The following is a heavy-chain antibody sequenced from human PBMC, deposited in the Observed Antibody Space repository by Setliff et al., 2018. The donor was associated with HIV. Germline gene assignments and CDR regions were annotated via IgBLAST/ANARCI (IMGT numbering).Heavy chain of an antibody. CDR3: ARRVLQDSTITSSNWFDS. V-gene: IGHV4-4*09. D-gene: IGHD2-2*01. J-gene: IGHJ5*01. Sequence: SETLSLTCTVSGDSISSYSWNWIRQPPGRGLEWIGYVYASGETNYNPSLKGRVTMSTDTSRNQFFLNLNYATAADTAVYFCARRVLQDSTITSSNWFDSWGQGTLVTVSS. CDR1: GDSISSYS. CDR2: VYASGET.